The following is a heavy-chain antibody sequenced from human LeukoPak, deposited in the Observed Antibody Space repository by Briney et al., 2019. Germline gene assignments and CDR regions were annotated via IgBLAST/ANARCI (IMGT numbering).Heavy chain of an antibody. V-gene: IGHV4-61*10. Sequence: SETLSLTCTVSGVSISSGSYYWRSIRQPAGKGLEWIGRIYYSGSTYYNPSLKSRVTISVDTSKDQFSLKLSSVTAADTAVYYCARGVDTAMIFDYWGQGTLVTVSS. J-gene: IGHJ4*02. CDR2: IYYSGST. CDR1: GVSISSGSYY. D-gene: IGHD5-18*01. CDR3: ARGVDTAMIFDY.